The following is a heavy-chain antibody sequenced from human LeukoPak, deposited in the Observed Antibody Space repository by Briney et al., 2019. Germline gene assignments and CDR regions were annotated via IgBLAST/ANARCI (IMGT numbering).Heavy chain of an antibody. CDR3: AKGYCSSTSCYGDY. CDR2: ISWNSGSI. CDR1: GFTFDDYA. D-gene: IGHD2-2*01. Sequence: PGGSLRLSCAASGFTFDDYAMHWVRQAPGKGLEWVSGISWNSGSIGYADSVKGRFTISRDNAKNSLYLQMNSLRAEDMALYYCAKGYCSSTSCYGDYWGQGTLVTVSS. V-gene: IGHV3-9*03. J-gene: IGHJ4*02.